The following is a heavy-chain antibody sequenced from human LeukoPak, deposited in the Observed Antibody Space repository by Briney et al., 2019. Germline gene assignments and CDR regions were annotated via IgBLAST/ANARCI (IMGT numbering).Heavy chain of an antibody. D-gene: IGHD3-16*01. CDR3: ARDTYASSSYY. Sequence: GGSLRLSCAASGFTFSSYSMNWVLQAPGKGLEWVSYISSSSSTIYYADSVKGRFTISRNNAKNSLYLQMNSLRAEDTAVYYCARDTYASSSYYWGQGTLVTVSS. CDR2: ISSSSSTI. J-gene: IGHJ4*02. CDR1: GFTFSSYS. V-gene: IGHV3-48*01.